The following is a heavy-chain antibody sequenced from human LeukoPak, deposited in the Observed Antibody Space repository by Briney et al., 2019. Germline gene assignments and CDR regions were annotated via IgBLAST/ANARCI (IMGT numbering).Heavy chain of an antibody. Sequence: PSEILSLTYTVSGGSISSSSYYWGWIRQPPGKGLEWIGSIYYSGSTYYNPSLKSRVTISVDTSKNQFSLKLSSVTAADTAVYYCARHVAGHFDYWGQGTLVTVSS. CDR2: IYYSGST. D-gene: IGHD2-21*01. CDR1: GGSISSSSYY. J-gene: IGHJ4*02. V-gene: IGHV4-39*01. CDR3: ARHVAGHFDY.